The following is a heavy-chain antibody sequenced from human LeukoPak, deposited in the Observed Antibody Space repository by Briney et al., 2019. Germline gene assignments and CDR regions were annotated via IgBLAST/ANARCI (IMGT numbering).Heavy chain of an antibody. CDR1: VFTFSKNA. V-gene: IGHV3-23*01. CDR2: FGGTDGRT. Sequence: GVSLTLSCAASVFTFSKNAVSGVRQAPGKGLGWVSAFGGTDGRTYYAASVKARFTISRDNSKNTLYLQMNSLRADDPAVYYCAKDVLTWESDYWGQGTLVTVSS. J-gene: IGHJ4*02. D-gene: IGHD1-26*01. CDR3: AKDVLTWESDY.